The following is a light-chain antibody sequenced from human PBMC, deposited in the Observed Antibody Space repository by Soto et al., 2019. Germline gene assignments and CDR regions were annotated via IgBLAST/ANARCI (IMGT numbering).Light chain of an antibody. Sequence: DIQMTQSPSSLSASVGDRVTITCRASQHISIYLNWYQQRPGTAPKLLIFAASSLQSGVPSRFSGSGSGTDFTLTISSLQPEDFATYYCHQSYSNVMHTFGQGTKLEI. CDR3: HQSYSNVMHT. J-gene: IGKJ2*01. V-gene: IGKV1-39*01. CDR1: QHISIY. CDR2: AAS.